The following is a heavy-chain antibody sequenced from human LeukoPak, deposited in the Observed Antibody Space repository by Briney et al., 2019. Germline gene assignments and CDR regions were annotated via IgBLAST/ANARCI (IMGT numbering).Heavy chain of an antibody. D-gene: IGHD4-17*01. V-gene: IGHV1-2*06. J-gene: IGHJ4*02. CDR3: ASYGDPPSY. CDR2: INPNSGCT. Sequence: GLDLMGRINPNSGCTNYAQKFQRRVTMTRDTSISTAYMELSRLRSDDTAVYYCASYGDPPSYWGQGTLVTVSS.